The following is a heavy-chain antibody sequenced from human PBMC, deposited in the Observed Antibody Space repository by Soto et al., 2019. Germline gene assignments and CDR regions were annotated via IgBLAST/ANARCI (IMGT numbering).Heavy chain of an antibody. Sequence: SVKVSCKASGGTFSSYAISWVRQAPGQGLEWMGGIIPIFGTANYAQKFQGRVTITADESTSTAYMELSSLRSEDTAVYYCALSDCSSTSCSFDYWGQGTLVTVSS. CDR2: IIPIFGTA. CDR3: ALSDCSSTSCSFDY. D-gene: IGHD2-2*01. J-gene: IGHJ4*02. CDR1: GGTFSSYA. V-gene: IGHV1-69*13.